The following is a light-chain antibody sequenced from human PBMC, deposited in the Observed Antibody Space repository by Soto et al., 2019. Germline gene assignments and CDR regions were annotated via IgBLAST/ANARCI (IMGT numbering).Light chain of an antibody. CDR2: DND. CDR3: ATWDRSLSVGV. V-gene: IGLV1-51*01. J-gene: IGLJ2*01. Sequence: QSVLTQPPSVSAAPGQTVTISCSGSSSNIGNNYVFWYHQLPGTAPKLLIYDNDKRPSGIPDRFSGSKSGTSATLGITGLQTGDEADYYCATWDRSLSVGVFGGGTKVTVL. CDR1: SSNIGNNY.